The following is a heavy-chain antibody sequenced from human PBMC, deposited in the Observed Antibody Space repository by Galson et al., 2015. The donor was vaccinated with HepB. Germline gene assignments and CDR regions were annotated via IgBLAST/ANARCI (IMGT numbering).Heavy chain of an antibody. Sequence: SLRLSCAASGFTFNDAWMSWVRQAPGKGLEWVGRIKSITDGGTTAYAAPVKGRFTISRDDFRNTLYLQMNSLKTEDTAVYYCSTDRIFGVPNDYWGQGTLVTVSS. CDR3: STDRIFGVPNDY. J-gene: IGHJ4*02. CDR1: GFTFNDAW. D-gene: IGHD3-3*01. V-gene: IGHV3-15*01. CDR2: IKSITDGGTT.